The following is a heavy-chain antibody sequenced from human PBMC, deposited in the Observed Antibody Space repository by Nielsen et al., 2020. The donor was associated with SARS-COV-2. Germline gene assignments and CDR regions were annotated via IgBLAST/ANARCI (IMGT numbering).Heavy chain of an antibody. D-gene: IGHD6-19*01. Sequence: SVKVSCKASGGTFSSYAINWVRQAPGQGLEWMGGIIPIFGTANYAQKFQGRVTITADESTSTAYMELSSLRSEDTAVYYCARDPPGAVAAFGAWFDPWGQGTLVTVSS. J-gene: IGHJ5*02. CDR1: GGTFSSYA. CDR3: ARDPPGAVAAFGAWFDP. V-gene: IGHV1-69*13. CDR2: IIPIFGTA.